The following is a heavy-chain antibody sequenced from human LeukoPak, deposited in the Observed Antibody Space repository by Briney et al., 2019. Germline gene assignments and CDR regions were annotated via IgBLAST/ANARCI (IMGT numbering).Heavy chain of an antibody. CDR2: ISGSGGST. D-gene: IGHD5-18*01. CDR1: GFTFSSYA. V-gene: IGHV3-23*01. J-gene: IGHJ4*02. CDR3: AKDRGIQLWYFDY. Sequence: GGSLRLSCAASGFTFSSYAMSWVRQAPGKGLEWVSAISGSGGSTYYADSVKGRFTISRDKSKNTLYLQMNSLRAEDTAVYYCAKDRGIQLWYFDYWGQGTLVTVSS.